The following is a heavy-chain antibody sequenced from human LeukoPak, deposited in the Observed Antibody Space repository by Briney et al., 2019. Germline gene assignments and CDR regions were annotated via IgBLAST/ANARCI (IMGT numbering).Heavy chain of an antibody. D-gene: IGHD5-24*01. Sequence: PGGSLRLSCAASGFTFSSYAMHWVRQAPGKGLEWVAVISYDGSNKYYADSVKGRFTISRDNSKNTLYLQMNSLRAEDTAVYYCAKINVENADYFDHWGQGTLVTVSS. CDR3: AKINVENADYFDH. CDR2: ISYDGSNK. V-gene: IGHV3-30-3*02. J-gene: IGHJ4*02. CDR1: GFTFSSYA.